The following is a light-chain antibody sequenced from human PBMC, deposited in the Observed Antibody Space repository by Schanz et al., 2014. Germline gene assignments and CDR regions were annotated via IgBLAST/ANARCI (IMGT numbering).Light chain of an antibody. CDR2: DVS. J-gene: IGLJ1*01. CDR3: CSYVSSTTPYV. CDR1: SSDVGSYNY. V-gene: IGLV2-14*01. Sequence: QSALTQPASVSGSPGQSITISCTGTSSDVGSYNYVSWYQQHPGKAPKLMIFDVSNRPSGVSTRFSGSKSGNTASLTISGLQAEDEADYYCCSYVSSTTPYVFGFGTKLTVL.